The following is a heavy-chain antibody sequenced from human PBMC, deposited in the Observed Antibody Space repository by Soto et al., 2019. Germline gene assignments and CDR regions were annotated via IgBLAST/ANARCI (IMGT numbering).Heavy chain of an antibody. V-gene: IGHV4-34*01. Sequence: SETLSLTCAVYGGSFSGYYWSWIRQPPGKGLEWIGEINHSGSTNYNPSLKSRVTISVDTSKNQFSLKLSSVTAADTAVYYCARTGARQLVELGAFDYWGQGTLVT. CDR3: ARTGARQLVELGAFDY. CDR1: GGSFSGYY. J-gene: IGHJ4*02. D-gene: IGHD6-13*01. CDR2: INHSGST.